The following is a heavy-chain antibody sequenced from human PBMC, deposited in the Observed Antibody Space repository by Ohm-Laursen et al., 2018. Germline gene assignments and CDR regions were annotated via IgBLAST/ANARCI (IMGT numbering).Heavy chain of an antibody. D-gene: IGHD3-10*01. J-gene: IGHJ4*02. V-gene: IGHV3-53*01. Sequence: SLRLSCTASGFTVSSNYMSWVRQAPGKGLEWVSVIYSGGSTYYADSVKGRFTISRDNSKNTLYLQMMSLRAEDTAVYYCARDRYYYGSGSYYDYWGQGTLVTVSS. CDR2: IYSGGST. CDR3: ARDRYYYGSGSYYDY. CDR1: GFTVSSNY.